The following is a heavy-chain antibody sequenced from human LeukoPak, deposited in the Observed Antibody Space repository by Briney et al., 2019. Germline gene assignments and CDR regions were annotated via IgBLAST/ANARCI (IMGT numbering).Heavy chain of an antibody. J-gene: IGHJ4*02. D-gene: IGHD2/OR15-2a*01. Sequence: PGGSLRLSCAASGFTFSSHGMHWVRQAPGKGLEWVAIISYDGGKKDYADSVKGRFTISRDNAKNSLYLQMNSLRAEDTAVYYCARDLLPDDYWGQGTLVTVSS. CDR1: GFTFSSHG. CDR3: ARDLLPDDY. CDR2: ISYDGGKK. V-gene: IGHV3-33*05.